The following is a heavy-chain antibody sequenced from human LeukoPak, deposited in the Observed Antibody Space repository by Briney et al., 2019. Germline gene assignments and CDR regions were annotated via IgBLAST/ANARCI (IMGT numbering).Heavy chain of an antibody. CDR2: IYTSGST. D-gene: IGHD6-19*01. CDR3: ARAFIAVARDAFDI. V-gene: IGHV4-61*02. J-gene: IGHJ3*02. CDR1: GGSISSGSYY. Sequence: PSQTLSLTCTVSGGSISSGSYYWSWIRQPAGKGLEWIGRIYTSGSTNYNPSLKSRVTISVHTSKNQFSLKLSSVTAADTAVYYCARAFIAVARDAFDIWGQGTMVTVSS.